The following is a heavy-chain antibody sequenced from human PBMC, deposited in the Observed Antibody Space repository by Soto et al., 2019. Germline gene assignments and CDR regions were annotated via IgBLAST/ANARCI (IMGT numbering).Heavy chain of an antibody. Sequence: SETLSLTCTVSGGSISSSSYYWGWIRQPPGKGLEWIGSIYYSGSTYYNPSLKSRVTISVDTSKNQFSLKLSSVTAADTAVYYCARPPATRRITIFGVERDMDVWGQGTTVTVSS. CDR3: ARPPATRRITIFGVERDMDV. D-gene: IGHD3-3*01. J-gene: IGHJ6*02. CDR1: GGSISSSSYY. CDR2: IYYSGST. V-gene: IGHV4-39*01.